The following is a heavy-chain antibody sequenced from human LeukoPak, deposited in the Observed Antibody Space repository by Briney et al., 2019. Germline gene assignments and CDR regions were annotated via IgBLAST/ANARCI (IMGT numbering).Heavy chain of an antibody. J-gene: IGHJ4*02. CDR1: GYTFTGYY. D-gene: IGHD2-2*01. Sequence: ASVKVSCKASGYTFTGYYMHWVRQAPGQGLEWIAWINPNSGGTYYAQNFHDRITMTRDTSISTAYMELSRLRSDDTAIYYCARANALYCSSTSCLFDYWGQGTLVAVSS. CDR2: INPNSGGT. V-gene: IGHV1-2*02. CDR3: ARANALYCSSTSCLFDY.